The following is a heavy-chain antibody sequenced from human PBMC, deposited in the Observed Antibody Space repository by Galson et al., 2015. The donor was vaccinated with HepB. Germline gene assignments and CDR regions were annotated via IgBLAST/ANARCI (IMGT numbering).Heavy chain of an antibody. D-gene: IGHD6-6*01. J-gene: IGHJ6*03. CDR1: GASFSGYY. CDR3: ARGSTGGAARPRYYYYMDV. CDR2: INHSGST. V-gene: IGHV4-34*01. Sequence: ETLSLTCAVYGASFSGYYWSWIRQPPGKGLEWIGEINHSGSTNYNPSLKSRVTISIDTSKNQFSLRLSSVTAADTAVYYCARGSTGGAARPRYYYYMDVWGKGTTVTVSS.